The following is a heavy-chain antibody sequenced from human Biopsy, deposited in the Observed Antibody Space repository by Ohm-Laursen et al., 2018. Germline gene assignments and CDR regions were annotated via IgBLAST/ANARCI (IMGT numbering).Heavy chain of an antibody. CDR2: ISGSSNNI. CDR3: VRDRGHYYDKSDYKIGDWV. V-gene: IGHV3-9*01. Sequence: SLRLSCAASGFIFSDYGMHWVRQAPGKGLEWVSGISGSSNNIIYADSVRGRSTISRDNAKNSLYLQMNSLRVEDTALYYCVRDRGHYYDKSDYKIGDWVWGHGTLVTVSS. J-gene: IGHJ4*01. CDR1: GFIFSDYG. D-gene: IGHD3-22*01.